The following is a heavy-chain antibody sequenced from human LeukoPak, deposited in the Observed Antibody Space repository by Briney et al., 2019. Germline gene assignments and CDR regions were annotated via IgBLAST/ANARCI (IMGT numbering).Heavy chain of an antibody. V-gene: IGHV3-7*04. Sequence: PGGSLRLSCAASGFTFSNYWMSCVRQAPGKGLEWVANIKQDGRENYYVDSVKGRFTISRDNAKNSLYLQMNSLRVEDTDVYYCAMGGAFFNYWGQGMLVTVSS. D-gene: IGHD3-3*02. CDR2: IKQDGREN. CDR1: GFTFSNYW. CDR3: AMGGAFFNY. J-gene: IGHJ4*02.